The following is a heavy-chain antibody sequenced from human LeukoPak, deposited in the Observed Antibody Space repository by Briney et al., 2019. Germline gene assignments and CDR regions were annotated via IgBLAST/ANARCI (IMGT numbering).Heavy chain of an antibody. V-gene: IGHV3-21*06. CDR1: GFTFSDYY. CDR3: ARDIGGDSGSWSWFDP. D-gene: IGHD6-13*01. Sequence: PGGSLRLSCAASGFTFSDYYMNWVRQAPGKGLEWVSCISGGSRYIYYEDSGKGRFTISRDNTKNSLFLQMNSLRAEDTAVYCCARDIGGDSGSWSWFDPWGQGTLVTVSS. J-gene: IGHJ5*02. CDR2: ISGGSRYI.